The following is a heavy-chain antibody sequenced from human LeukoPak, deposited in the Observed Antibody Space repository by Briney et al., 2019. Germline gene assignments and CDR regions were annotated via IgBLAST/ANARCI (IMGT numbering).Heavy chain of an antibody. CDR1: GFTFDDYV. CDR2: ISWNSGSV. D-gene: IGHD6-13*01. J-gene: IGHJ4*02. CDR3: AKGAYSSSWYRFDY. Sequence: GGSLRLSCAASGFTFDDYVMHWVRQAPGKGLEWVSGISWNSGSVGYADSVKGRFTISRDNAKNSLYLQMDSLRAEDTALYYCAKGAYSSSWYRFDYWGQGTLVTVSS. V-gene: IGHV3-9*01.